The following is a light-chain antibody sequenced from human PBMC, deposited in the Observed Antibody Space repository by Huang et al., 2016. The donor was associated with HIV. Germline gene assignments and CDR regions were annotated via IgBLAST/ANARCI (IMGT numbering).Light chain of an antibody. V-gene: IGKV3-15*01. CDR1: QSVSSN. J-gene: IGKJ1*01. CDR2: GAS. Sequence: EIVMTRSPATLSVSPGERATLSCRASQSVSSNLAWYQQKPGQAPRPLIYGASTRATGIPAMFSGSGSGTEFTLTISSLQSEDFAVYYCQQYNNWPWTFGQGTKVEIK. CDR3: QQYNNWPWT.